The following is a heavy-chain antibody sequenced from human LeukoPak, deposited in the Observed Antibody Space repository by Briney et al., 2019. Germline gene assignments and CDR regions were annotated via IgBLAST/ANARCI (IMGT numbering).Heavy chain of an antibody. Sequence: SVKVSCKASGGTFSSYAISWVRQAPGQGLEWMGGIIPIFGTANYAQKFQGRVTITTDESTSTAYMELSSLRSEDTAVYYCARGPEGGSYWSAFYYYYYGMDVWGQGATVTVSS. D-gene: IGHD1-26*01. V-gene: IGHV1-69*05. CDR3: ARGPEGGSYWSAFYYYYYGMDV. CDR2: IIPIFGTA. CDR1: GGTFSSYA. J-gene: IGHJ6*02.